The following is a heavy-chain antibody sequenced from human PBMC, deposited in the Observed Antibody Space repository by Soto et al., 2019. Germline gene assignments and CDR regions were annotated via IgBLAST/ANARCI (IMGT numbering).Heavy chain of an antibody. V-gene: IGHV4-34*01. CDR3: ARDSSGYLPLDY. CDR2: INHSGST. D-gene: IGHD3-22*01. Sequence: QVQLQQWGAGLLKPSETLSLTCAVYGGSFSGYYWSWIRQPPGKGLEWIGEINHSGSTNYNPSLKSRVTISVDTSNNQFSLKLSSVTAADTAVYYCARDSSGYLPLDYWGQGTLVTVSS. J-gene: IGHJ4*02. CDR1: GGSFSGYY.